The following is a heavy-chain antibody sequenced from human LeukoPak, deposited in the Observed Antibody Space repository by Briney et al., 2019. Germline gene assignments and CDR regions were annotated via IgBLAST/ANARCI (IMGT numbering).Heavy chain of an antibody. CDR3: AGNILTGYLFDY. J-gene: IGHJ4*02. CDR2: IYYSGST. CDR1: GGSISSGDYS. Sequence: SETLSLTCTVSGGSISSGDYSWSWIRQPPGKGLEWIGYIYYSGSTYYNPSLKSRVTISVDTSKNQFSLKLSSVTAADTAVYYCAGNILTGYLFDYWGQGTLVTVSS. V-gene: IGHV4-30-4*01. D-gene: IGHD3-9*01.